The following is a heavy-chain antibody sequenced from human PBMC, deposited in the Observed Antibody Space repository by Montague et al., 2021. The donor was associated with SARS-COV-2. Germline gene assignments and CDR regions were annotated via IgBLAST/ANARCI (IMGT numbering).Heavy chain of an antibody. Sequence: SLRLSCAASGFSFSSYGLNWVRQAPGKGLAWVAVIWYGGSNKQYADSVKGRFTISRDNSKNTLYLQMNSLRAEDTALYYCARDSFSSCTSSSCYMGGMDVWGQGTMVTVS. CDR1: GFSFSSYG. J-gene: IGHJ6*02. V-gene: IGHV3-33*01. CDR3: ARDSFSSCTSSSCYMGGMDV. CDR2: IWYGGSNK. D-gene: IGHD2-2*02.